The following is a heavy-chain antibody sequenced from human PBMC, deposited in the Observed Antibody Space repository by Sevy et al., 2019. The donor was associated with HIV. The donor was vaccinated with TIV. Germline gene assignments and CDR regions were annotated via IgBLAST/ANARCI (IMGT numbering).Heavy chain of an antibody. CDR2: FGAYNGNT. CDR1: GYNLMSYG. Sequence: ASVKVSCKASGYNLMSYGISWVRQAPGQGLEWMGWFGAYNGNTKIAEKLQGRVTMTTDTSTSTAYMELRSLRSDDTAVYYCARCLGGLRPWEYNWFDPWGQGALVTVSS. V-gene: IGHV1-18*01. J-gene: IGHJ5*02. CDR3: ARCLGGLRPWEYNWFDP. D-gene: IGHD1-26*01.